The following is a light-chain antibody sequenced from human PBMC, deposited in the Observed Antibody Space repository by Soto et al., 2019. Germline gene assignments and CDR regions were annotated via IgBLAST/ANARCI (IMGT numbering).Light chain of an antibody. CDR2: KAS. Sequence: DIPMTQSPSTLSASVGDRVTITCRASQSISSWLAWYQQKPGKAPKLLIYKASSLESGVPSRFSGSGSGTEFTLTISSLQPDDFATYYCHQYSSPPWTFGQGTEVESK. CDR1: QSISSW. CDR3: HQYSSPPWT. J-gene: IGKJ1*01. V-gene: IGKV1-5*03.